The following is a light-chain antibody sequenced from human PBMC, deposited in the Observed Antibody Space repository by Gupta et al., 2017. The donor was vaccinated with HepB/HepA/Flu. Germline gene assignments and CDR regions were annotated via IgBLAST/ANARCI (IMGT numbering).Light chain of an antibody. V-gene: IGKV1-39*01. CDR2: AAS. Sequence: IQMTESPSSLSAPVGDRVTITCRASQSISSYLNWYQQKPGKAPKLLIYAASSLQSGVPSRFSSSGSGTDFTLTISSRQPEDFATYYCRQSYSTPWTFGQGTKVEIK. J-gene: IGKJ1*01. CDR3: RQSYSTPWT. CDR1: QSISSY.